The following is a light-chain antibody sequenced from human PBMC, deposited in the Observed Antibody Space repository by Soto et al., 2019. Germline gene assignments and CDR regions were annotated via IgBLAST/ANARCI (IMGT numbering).Light chain of an antibody. CDR3: ASYTGSSTYL. CDR1: SGDVGFYDF. CDR2: GVT. V-gene: IGLV2-14*03. Sequence: QSALTQPASMSGSPGQSITISCTGTSGDVGFYDFVSWYQQHPGKVPRLIIYGVTKRPSGVSHRSSGSKSGNTASLTISGLQVEDEAAYSCASYTGSSTYLFGGGTKVTVL. J-gene: IGLJ3*02.